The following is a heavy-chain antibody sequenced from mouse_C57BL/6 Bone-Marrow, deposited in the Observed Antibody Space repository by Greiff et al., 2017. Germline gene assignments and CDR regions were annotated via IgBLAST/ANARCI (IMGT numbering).Heavy chain of an antibody. CDR3: ARLGNSAWFAY. J-gene: IGHJ3*01. V-gene: IGHV5-6*02. CDR1: GFTFSSYG. D-gene: IGHD2-1*01. Sequence: DVKLVESGGDLVKPGGSLKLSCAASGFTFSSYGMSWVRQTPDKRLEWVATISSGGSYTYYPDSVKGRFTISRDNAKNTRYLQMSSLKSEDTAMYYCARLGNSAWFAYWGQGTLVTVSA. CDR2: ISSGGSYT.